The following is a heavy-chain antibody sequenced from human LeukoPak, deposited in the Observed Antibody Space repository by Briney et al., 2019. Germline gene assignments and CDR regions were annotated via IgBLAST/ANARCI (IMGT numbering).Heavy chain of an antibody. CDR2: IKPDGSEK. Sequence: GGSLRLSCAASGFAFSTYWMNWVRQAPGKGLEWVANIKPDGSEKFYVDSVKGRFTISRDNAKNSLYLQMNSLRAEDTAVYYCARGLRYSSGWSPGYFDYWGQGTLVTVSS. D-gene: IGHD6-19*01. V-gene: IGHV3-7*01. CDR1: GFAFSTYW. J-gene: IGHJ4*02. CDR3: ARGLRYSSGWSPGYFDY.